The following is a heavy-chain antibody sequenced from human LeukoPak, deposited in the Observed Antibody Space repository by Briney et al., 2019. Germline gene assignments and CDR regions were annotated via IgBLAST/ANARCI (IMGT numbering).Heavy chain of an antibody. Sequence: SETLSLTCAVSGGSISSGGYSWSWIRQPPGKGLEWIGYIYHSGSTYYNPSLKSRVTISVDRSKNQFSLKLSSVTAADTAVYYCARTRNDAFDIWGQGTMVIVSS. CDR3: ARTRNDAFDI. CDR2: IYHSGST. J-gene: IGHJ3*02. CDR1: GGSISSGGYS. V-gene: IGHV4-30-2*01.